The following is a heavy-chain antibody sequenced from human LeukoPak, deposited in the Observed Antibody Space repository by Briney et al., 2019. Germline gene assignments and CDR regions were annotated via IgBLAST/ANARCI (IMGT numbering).Heavy chain of an antibody. Sequence: GASVKVSCKASGYTFTSYYMHWVRQAPGQGLEWMGIINPSGGSTSYAQKFQGRVTMTRDTSTSTVYMELSSLRSEDTAVYYCARGSMTTVTTFRFDPWGQGTLVTVSS. V-gene: IGHV1-46*01. J-gene: IGHJ5*02. D-gene: IGHD4-17*01. CDR1: GYTFTSYY. CDR3: ARGSMTTVTTFRFDP. CDR2: INPSGGST.